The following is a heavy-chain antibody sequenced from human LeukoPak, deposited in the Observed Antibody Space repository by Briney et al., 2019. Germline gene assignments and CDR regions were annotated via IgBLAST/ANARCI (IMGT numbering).Heavy chain of an antibody. CDR2: INHNGNVN. V-gene: IGHV3-7*01. CDR1: GFTFSSYW. Sequence: PGGSLRLSCAASGFTFSSYWMNWARQAPGKGLEWMASINHNGNVNYYVDSVRGRFTISRDNTMNSLYLQMSSLRAEDTAVYYCATDRGWRTSGYYLYYFEYWGQGTLVTYSS. D-gene: IGHD3-3*01. J-gene: IGHJ4*02. CDR3: ATDRGWRTSGYYLYYFEY.